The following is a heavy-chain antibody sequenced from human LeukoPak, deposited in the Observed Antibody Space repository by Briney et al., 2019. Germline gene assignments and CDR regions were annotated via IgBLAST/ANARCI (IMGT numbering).Heavy chain of an antibody. CDR3: ASKPMAELDY. V-gene: IGHV3-23*01. Sequence: GGSLRLSCAASGFTFSIYAMSWVRQAPGKGLEWVSAIGGGGVSTYYADSVKGRFTISRDNSKNTLYLQMNSLRAEDTAIYFCASKPMAELDYWGQGTLVTVSS. CDR1: GFTFSIYA. D-gene: IGHD5-24*01. CDR2: IGGGGVST. J-gene: IGHJ4*02.